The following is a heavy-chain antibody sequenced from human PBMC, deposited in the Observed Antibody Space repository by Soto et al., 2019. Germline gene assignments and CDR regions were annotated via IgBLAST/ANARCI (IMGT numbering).Heavy chain of an antibody. CDR1: GFTFSSYG. D-gene: IGHD1-26*01. V-gene: IGHV3-30*18. J-gene: IGHJ1*01. CDR3: AKEGGSYHPEFFQY. CDR2: ISYDGSNK. Sequence: HPGGSLRPPFGAPGFTFSSYGMAGGRQGPGKGLEWVAVISYDGSNKYYADSVKGRFTISRDNSKNTLYLQMNSLRAEDTAVYYCAKEGGSYHPEFFQYWGQGSLVIVSS.